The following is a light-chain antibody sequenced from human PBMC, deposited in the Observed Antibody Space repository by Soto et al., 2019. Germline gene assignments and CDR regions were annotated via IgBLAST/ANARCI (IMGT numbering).Light chain of an antibody. J-gene: IGLJ3*02. CDR1: SSDVGGYNY. CDR2: EVS. CDR3: SSYAGSTNVV. V-gene: IGLV2-8*01. Sequence: QSVLTQPASASGSPGQSVTISCTGTSSDVGGYNYVSWYQQHPGKAPKLMIYEVSKRPSGVPARFSGSKSGNAASLTVSGLQAEDEAGYYCSSYAGSTNVVFGGGTKVTVL.